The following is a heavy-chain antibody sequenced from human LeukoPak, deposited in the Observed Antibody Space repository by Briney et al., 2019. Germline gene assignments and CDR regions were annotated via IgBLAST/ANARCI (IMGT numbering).Heavy chain of an antibody. J-gene: IGHJ4*02. Sequence: GGSLRLSCAASGFTFSSYAMHWVRQAPGKGLEWVAVISYDGSNKYYADSVKVRFTISRDNSKNTLYLQMNSLRAEDTAVYYCARGPNPDPDFDYWGQGTLVTVSS. CDR2: ISYDGSNK. V-gene: IGHV3-30*04. CDR1: GFTFSSYA. CDR3: ARGPNPDPDFDY. D-gene: IGHD1-14*01.